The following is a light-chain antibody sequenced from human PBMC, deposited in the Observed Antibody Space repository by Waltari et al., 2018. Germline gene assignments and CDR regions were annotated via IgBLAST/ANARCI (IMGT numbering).Light chain of an antibody. V-gene: IGKV3-20*01. CDR1: QSLTKRY. CDR3: QQYGSSIMYT. CDR2: GAS. Sequence: VLTQSPGTLSLSPGESATLSCRASQSLTKRYLAWYQQKPGQAPRLVIYGASSRAAGIPDRFSGSGSGTVFTLTISRLEPEDFAVYYCQQYGSSIMYTFGQGTKLEIK. J-gene: IGKJ2*01.